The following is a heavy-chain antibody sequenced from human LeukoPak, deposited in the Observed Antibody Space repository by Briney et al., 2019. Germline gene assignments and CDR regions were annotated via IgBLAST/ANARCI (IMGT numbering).Heavy chain of an antibody. J-gene: IGHJ6*03. V-gene: IGHV4-59*01. D-gene: IGHD2-2*02. CDR1: GGSISSYY. CDR3: ARVSWVPAAIRFDYNYYMDV. Sequence: SETLSLTCTVSGGSISSYYWSWIRQPPGKGLEWIGYIYYSGSTNYNPSLKSRVTISVDTSKNQFSLKLSSVTAADTAVYYCARVSWVPAAIRFDYNYYMDVWGKGTTVTVSS. CDR2: IYYSGST.